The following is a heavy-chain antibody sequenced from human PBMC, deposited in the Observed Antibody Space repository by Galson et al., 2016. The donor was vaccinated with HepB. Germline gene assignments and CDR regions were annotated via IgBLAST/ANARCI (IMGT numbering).Heavy chain of an antibody. CDR1: NGYITSNHW. Sequence: SETLSLTCNVSNGYITSNHWWSWVRQPPGRGLEWIGEMYHSGSTNFNPILKSRVTIFVDKSKNQFSLRLTSLTAADTAIYYCARSVIVGAIRYFDSWGQGTLVTVSS. J-gene: IGHJ4*02. V-gene: IGHV4-4*02. D-gene: IGHD1-26*01. CDR3: ARSVIVGAIRYFDS. CDR2: MYHSGST.